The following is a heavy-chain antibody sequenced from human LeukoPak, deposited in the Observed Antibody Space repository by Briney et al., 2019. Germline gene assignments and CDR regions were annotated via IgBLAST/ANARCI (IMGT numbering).Heavy chain of an antibody. CDR3: ARELRREGFDY. Sequence: PSETLSLTCAVYGGSFSGYYWSWIRQPPGKGLEWIGEIYHSGSTNYNPSLKSRVTISVDKSKNQFSLKLSSVTAADTAVYYCARELRREGFDYWGQGTLVTVSS. V-gene: IGHV4-34*01. CDR1: GGSFSGYY. D-gene: IGHD1-26*01. J-gene: IGHJ4*02. CDR2: IYHSGST.